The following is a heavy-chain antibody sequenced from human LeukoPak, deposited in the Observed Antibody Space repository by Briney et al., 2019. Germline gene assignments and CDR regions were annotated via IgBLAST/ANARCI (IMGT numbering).Heavy chain of an antibody. CDR2: IYYSGST. V-gene: IGHV4-39*07. CDR3: ARDLREFARRFDY. D-gene: IGHD3-10*01. Sequence: SETLSLTCTVSGGSISSSSYYWGWIRQPPGKGLEWIGSIYYSGSTYYNPSLKSRVTISVDTSKNQFSLKLSSVTAADTAVYYCARDLREFARRFDYWGQGTLVTVSS. CDR1: GGSISSSSYY. J-gene: IGHJ4*02.